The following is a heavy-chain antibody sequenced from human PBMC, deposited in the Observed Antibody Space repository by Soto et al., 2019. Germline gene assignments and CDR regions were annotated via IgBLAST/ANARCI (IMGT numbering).Heavy chain of an antibody. CDR2: ISGSGGST. Sequence: GGSLRLSCAASGFTFSSYAMSWVRQAPGKGLEWVSAISGSGGSTYYSDSVKGRFTISRDNSKNTLYLQMNSLRAEDTAVYYCAKDPHGDYGMDVWGQGITVTVSS. J-gene: IGHJ6*02. V-gene: IGHV3-23*01. CDR1: GFTFSSYA. CDR3: AKDPHGDYGMDV. D-gene: IGHD4-17*01.